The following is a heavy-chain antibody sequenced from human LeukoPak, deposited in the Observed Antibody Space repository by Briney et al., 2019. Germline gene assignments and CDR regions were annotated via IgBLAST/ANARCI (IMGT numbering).Heavy chain of an antibody. CDR1: GYTFTSYY. Sequence: ASVTVSCTASGYTFTSYYMHWVRQAPGQGLEWMGKINPSDGSTRYAQKFQGRVTMTRDMSTSTVYMELSSLRSEDTAVYYCASSFYDLLVYFDYWGQGTLVTVSS. J-gene: IGHJ4*02. CDR2: INPSDGST. CDR3: ASSFYDLLVYFDY. D-gene: IGHD5/OR15-5a*01. V-gene: IGHV1-46*01.